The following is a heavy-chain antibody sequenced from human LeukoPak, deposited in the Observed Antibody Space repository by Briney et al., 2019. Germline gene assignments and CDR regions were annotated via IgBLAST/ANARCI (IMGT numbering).Heavy chain of an antibody. CDR3: ARSISAASFDS. D-gene: IGHD6-13*01. V-gene: IGHV3-30-3*01. J-gene: IGHJ4*02. Sequence: GRSLRLSCAASGFTFSSYAMHWVRQAPGKGLEWVAAISYDGNNEYYADSVKGRFTLSRDKSKNTVDLQMNSLRAEDTAVFYCARSISAASFDSWGQGTLVTVSS. CDR2: ISYDGNNE. CDR1: GFTFSSYA.